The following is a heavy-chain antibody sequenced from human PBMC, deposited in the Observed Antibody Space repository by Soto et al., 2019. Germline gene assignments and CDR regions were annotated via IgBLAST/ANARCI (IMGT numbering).Heavy chain of an antibody. D-gene: IGHD3-10*01. CDR3: ARRPNWGINSLGP. J-gene: IGHJ6*02. CDR1: GFSLNNGGGG. Sequence: QITLKESGPTQVKPTQTLTLTCTLSGFSLNNGGGGVVWIPQAPEKALEWLALIYWNDDKRYRPPPPSRITSTKDTSRIHIVHTMTNVDPGDTCTYYCARRPNWGINSLGPWGPVTTVNVSS. V-gene: IGHV2-5*01. CDR2: IYWNDDK.